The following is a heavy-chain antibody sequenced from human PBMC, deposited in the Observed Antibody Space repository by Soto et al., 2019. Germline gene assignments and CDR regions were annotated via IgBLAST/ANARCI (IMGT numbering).Heavy chain of an antibody. D-gene: IGHD2-8*01. Sequence: VGSLRLSCAASGFTFSSYAMSWVRQAPGKGLEWVSAISGSGGSTYYADSVKGRFAISRDNSKNTLYLQMNSLRAEDTAVYYCAKDGRLYLRYGMDVCGQGTXVT. CDR2: ISGSGGST. CDR3: AKDGRLYLRYGMDV. V-gene: IGHV3-23*01. J-gene: IGHJ6*02. CDR1: GFTFSSYA.